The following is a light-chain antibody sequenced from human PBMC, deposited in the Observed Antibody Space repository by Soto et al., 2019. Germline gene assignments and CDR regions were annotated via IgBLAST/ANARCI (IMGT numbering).Light chain of an antibody. CDR1: QSVGTK. V-gene: IGKV1-39*01. Sequence: DILMTQSPSTLSASVGDRITITCRASQSVGTKLNWYQQRPGRAPKLLVYGANDLQTGVPSRFAGSGSGREFTLAIRGLQPADFATYFCQQGASSPTTFGQGTRV. CDR2: GAN. CDR3: QQGASSPTT. J-gene: IGKJ1*01.